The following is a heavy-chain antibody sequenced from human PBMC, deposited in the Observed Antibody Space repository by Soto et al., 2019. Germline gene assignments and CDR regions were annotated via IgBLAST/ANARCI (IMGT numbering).Heavy chain of an antibody. CDR3: AVEGGSSSSVASFGWFDP. V-gene: IGHV4-31*03. CDR1: GGSISSGGYY. Sequence: PSETLSLTCTVSGGSISSGGYYWSWIRQHPGEGLEWIGYIYYSGSTYYNPSLKSRVTISVDTSKNQFSLKLSSVTAADTAVYYCAVEGGSSSSVASFGWFDPWGQGTLVTVSS. J-gene: IGHJ5*02. CDR2: IYYSGST. D-gene: IGHD6-6*01.